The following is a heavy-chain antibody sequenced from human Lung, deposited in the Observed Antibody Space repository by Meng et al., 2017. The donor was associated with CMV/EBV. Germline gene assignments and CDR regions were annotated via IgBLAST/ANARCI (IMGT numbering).Heavy chain of an antibody. D-gene: IGHD4-17*01. CDR3: ARDLDYGPSY. Sequence: VSCKASGGTFSSYAISWVRQAPGQGLGWMGGIIPIFGTANYAQKFQGRVTITTDESTSTAYMELSSLRSEDTAVYYCARDLDYGPSYWGQGTLVTVSS. CDR2: IIPIFGTA. V-gene: IGHV1-69*05. J-gene: IGHJ4*02. CDR1: GGTFSSYA.